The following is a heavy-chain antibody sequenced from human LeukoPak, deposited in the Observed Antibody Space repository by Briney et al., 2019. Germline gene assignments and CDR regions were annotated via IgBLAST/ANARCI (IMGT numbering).Heavy chain of an antibody. J-gene: IGHJ4*02. D-gene: IGHD1-14*01. Sequence: GGSLRLSCAASGFTFSSHAMSWVRQAPGKGLEWVSAISGSGGSIYYADSVKGRFTISRDNSKNTLYLQMNSLRAEDTAVYYCAKDYTTHDDYGDYWGQGTLVTVSS. CDR2: ISGSGGSI. V-gene: IGHV3-23*01. CDR3: AKDYTTHDDYGDY. CDR1: GFTFSSHA.